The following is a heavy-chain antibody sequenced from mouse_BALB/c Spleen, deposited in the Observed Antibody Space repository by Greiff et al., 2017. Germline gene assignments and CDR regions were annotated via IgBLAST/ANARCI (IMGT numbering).Heavy chain of an antibody. CDR1: GYTFTSYY. V-gene: IGHV1S56*01. Sequence: QVQLQQSGPELVKPGASVRISCKASGYTFTSYYIHWVKQRPGQGLEWIGWIYPGNVNTKYNEKFKGKATLTADKSSSTAYMQLSSLTSEDSAVYFCAREWDTTAFAYWGQGTLVTVSA. CDR3: AREWDTTAFAY. J-gene: IGHJ3*01. CDR2: IYPGNVNT. D-gene: IGHD1-2*01.